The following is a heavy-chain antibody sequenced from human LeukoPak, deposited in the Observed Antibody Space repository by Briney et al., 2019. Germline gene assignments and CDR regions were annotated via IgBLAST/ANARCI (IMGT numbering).Heavy chain of an antibody. CDR2: IDWDDDK. Sequence: ESGPALVKPTQTLTLTCTFSGFSLSTSGMCVSWIRQPPGKALEWLARIDWDDDKYYRTSLKTRVTISKDTSKNQVVLTMTNVDPVDTATYYCARIVHDSSGYYADAFDIWGQGTMVTVSS. V-gene: IGHV2-70*11. D-gene: IGHD3-22*01. J-gene: IGHJ3*02. CDR3: ARIVHDSSGYYADAFDI. CDR1: GFSLSTSGMC.